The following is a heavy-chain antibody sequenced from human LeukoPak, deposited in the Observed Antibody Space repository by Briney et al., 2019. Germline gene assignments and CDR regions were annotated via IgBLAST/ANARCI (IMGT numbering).Heavy chain of an antibody. CDR1: GGSISSGDYY. D-gene: IGHD1-26*01. Sequence: PSQTLSLTCTVSGGSISSGDYYWSWIRQPPGKGLEWIGYIYYSGSTYYNPSLKSRVTISVDTSKNQFSLKLSSVTAADTAVYYCARVVGGSYYFDYWGQGTLVTVSS. CDR3: ARVVGGSYYFDY. CDR2: IYYSGST. J-gene: IGHJ4*02. V-gene: IGHV4-30-4*08.